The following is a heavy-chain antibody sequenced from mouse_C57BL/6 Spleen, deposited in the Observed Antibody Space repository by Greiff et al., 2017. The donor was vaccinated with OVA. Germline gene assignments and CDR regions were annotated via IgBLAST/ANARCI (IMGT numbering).Heavy chain of an antibody. J-gene: IGHJ4*01. Sequence: QVQLQQPGTELVKPGASVKLSCKASGYTFTSYWMHWVKQRPGQGLEWIGNIIPSNGGTNYNEKFKSKATLTVDKSSSTAYLQLSSLTSEDSAVYYCARAYSGLYYAMDYWGQGTSVTVSS. CDR1: GYTFTSYW. V-gene: IGHV1-53*01. D-gene: IGHD6-1*01. CDR3: ARAYSGLYYAMDY. CDR2: IIPSNGGT.